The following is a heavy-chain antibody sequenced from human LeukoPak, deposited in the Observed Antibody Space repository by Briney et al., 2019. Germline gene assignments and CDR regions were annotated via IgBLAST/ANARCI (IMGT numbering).Heavy chain of an antibody. CDR3: AKKPSSGSLQSLLPNNWFDP. Sequence: GGSLRLSCAASGFTFSSYGMSWVRQAPGKGLEWVSAISGSGGSTYYADSVKGRFTISRDNSKNTLYLQMNSLRAEDTAVYYCAKKPSSGSLQSLLPNNWFDPWGQGTLVTVSS. J-gene: IGHJ5*02. CDR2: ISGSGGST. CDR1: GFTFSSYG. V-gene: IGHV3-23*01. D-gene: IGHD3-10*01.